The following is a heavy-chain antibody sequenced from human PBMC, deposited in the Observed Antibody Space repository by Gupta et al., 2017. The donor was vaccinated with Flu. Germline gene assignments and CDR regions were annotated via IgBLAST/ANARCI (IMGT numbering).Heavy chain of an antibody. V-gene: IGHV1-69*01. J-gene: IGHJ6*03. D-gene: IGHD3-10*01. CDR3: ARDIRDRFGEYYYYMDV. Sequence: QVQLVQSGAEVKKPGSSVKVSCRASGGSFSNFVIHWVRQATGQGLEWLGGIIPIFGPPNYAKKFQGRLTITADEFTSTAYLELSSLRSEDTALYYCARDIRDRFGEYYYYMDVWGNGTPVTVSS. CDR1: GGSFSNFV. CDR2: IIPIFGPP.